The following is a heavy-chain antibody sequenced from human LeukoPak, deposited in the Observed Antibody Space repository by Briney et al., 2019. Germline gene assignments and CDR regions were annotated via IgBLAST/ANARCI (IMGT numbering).Heavy chain of an antibody. CDR2: IYYSGST. Sequence: SETLSLTCTVSGGSISNKYWSWIRQPPGKGLEWIGYIYYSGSTNYNPSLKSRVTMSVDTSITTAYMELSSLRSDDTAVYYCARDVGEYCSSTNCYASHYWGQGTLVTVSS. CDR3: ARDVGEYCSSTNCYASHY. CDR1: GGSISNKY. D-gene: IGHD2-2*01. J-gene: IGHJ4*02. V-gene: IGHV4-59*01.